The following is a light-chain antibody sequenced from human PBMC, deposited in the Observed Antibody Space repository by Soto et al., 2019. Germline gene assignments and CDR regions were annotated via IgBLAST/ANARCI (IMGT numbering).Light chain of an antibody. CDR2: EVT. CDR3: SSYTSSTTLV. V-gene: IGLV2-14*01. CDR1: SSDVGGYNY. Sequence: QSVLTQPASVSGSPGQSITISCTGTSSDVGGYNYVSWYQHHPGEAPKLMIYEVTNRPSGISNRFSGSKSGNTASLTISGLQAEDEADYYCSSYTSSTTLVFGGGTQLTVL. J-gene: IGLJ2*01.